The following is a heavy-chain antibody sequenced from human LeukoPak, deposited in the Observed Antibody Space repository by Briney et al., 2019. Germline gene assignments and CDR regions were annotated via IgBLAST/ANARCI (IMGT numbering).Heavy chain of an antibody. CDR2: ISYDGSNK. Sequence: GRSLRLSCAASGFTFSSYGMHWVRQAPGKGLEWVAVISYDGSNKYYADSVKGRLTISRDNSKNTLYLQMNSLRAEDTAVYYCAKDGSSSWYYFDYWGQGTLVTVSS. D-gene: IGHD6-13*01. V-gene: IGHV3-30*18. J-gene: IGHJ4*02. CDR3: AKDGSSSWYYFDY. CDR1: GFTFSSYG.